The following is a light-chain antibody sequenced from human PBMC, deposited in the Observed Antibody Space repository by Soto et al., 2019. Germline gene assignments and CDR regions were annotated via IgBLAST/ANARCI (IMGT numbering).Light chain of an antibody. Sequence: ALTQCPGTLSLSPGALAAVLCSPTQSVSTSYLAWYQQKRGQAPRFLIYGASSRATGIPERFSGSGSGTDFTLTISRLEPEDFAVYYCQQYGSSPKTFGQGTKVDIK. CDR3: QQYGSSPKT. CDR2: GAS. CDR1: QSVSTSY. J-gene: IGKJ1*01. V-gene: IGKV3-20*01.